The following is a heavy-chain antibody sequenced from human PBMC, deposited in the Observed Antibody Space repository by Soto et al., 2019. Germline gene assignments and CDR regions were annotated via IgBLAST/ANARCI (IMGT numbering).Heavy chain of an antibody. CDR2: IWCDGSYK. D-gene: IGHD6-19*01. J-gene: IGHJ6*02. Sequence: QVQLVESGGGVVQPGRSLRLSCEAYGFTFNNYGMHWVRQAPGKGLEWVSVIWCDGSYKNYVDSVKGRFTISRDNSKNKLYLQMDRLRAEDTAVYYCAKEQLGGWDHYYYYYGMDVWGQGTTVTVSS. V-gene: IGHV3-33*06. CDR3: AKEQLGGWDHYYYYYGMDV. CDR1: GFTFNNYG.